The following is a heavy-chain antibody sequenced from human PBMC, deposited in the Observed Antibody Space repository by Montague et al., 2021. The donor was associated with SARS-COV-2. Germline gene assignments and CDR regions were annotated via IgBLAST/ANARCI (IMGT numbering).Heavy chain of an antibody. CDR1: GGSISSYY. V-gene: IGHV4-59*01. J-gene: IGHJ4*02. D-gene: IGHD2-8*01. Sequence: SETLSLTCTVSGGSISSYYWNWIRQPPGKGLEWIGYIYYNGTTNCNPSLKSRVTMSVDTSKNQFSLKLNSVTAADTAVYYCARANGYYFDYWGQGTLVTVSS. CDR3: ARANGYYFDY. CDR2: IYYNGTT.